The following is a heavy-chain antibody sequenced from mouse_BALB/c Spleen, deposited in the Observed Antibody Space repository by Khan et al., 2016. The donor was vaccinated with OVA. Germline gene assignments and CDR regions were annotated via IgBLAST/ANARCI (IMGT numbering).Heavy chain of an antibody. CDR2: INPSNDYT. J-gene: IGHJ3*01. Sequence: VQLQQSGAELARPGASVKMSCKASGYTFTSYTMHWIKQRPGQGLQWIGYINPSNDYTNYNQNFKDKATLIVDKSSNTAYQKLSSLTYEDSSVYYWGREGAYHRSDGWFAYWGQGTLVTVSA. V-gene: IGHV1-4*01. D-gene: IGHD2-14*01. CDR1: GYTFTSYT. CDR3: GREGAYHRSDGWFAY.